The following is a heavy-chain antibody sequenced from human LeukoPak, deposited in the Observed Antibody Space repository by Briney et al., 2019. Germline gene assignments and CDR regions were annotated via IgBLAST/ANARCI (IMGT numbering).Heavy chain of an antibody. D-gene: IGHD3-10*01. V-gene: IGHV3-23*01. Sequence: GGSLRLSCAASGFTFSSYAMSWVRQAPGKGLEWVSAISGSGGYTYYADSVKGRFTISRDNSKNTLYLQMNSLRAEDTAVYYCARGSIGAPHHFDYWGQGTLVTVPS. CDR2: ISGSGGYT. CDR3: ARGSIGAPHHFDY. CDR1: GFTFSSYA. J-gene: IGHJ4*02.